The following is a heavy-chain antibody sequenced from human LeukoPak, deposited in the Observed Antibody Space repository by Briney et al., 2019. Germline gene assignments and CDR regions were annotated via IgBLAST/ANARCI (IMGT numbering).Heavy chain of an antibody. CDR3: ARGGYSYGERAFDI. CDR2: IKQDGSEK. J-gene: IGHJ3*02. D-gene: IGHD5-18*01. V-gene: IGHV3-7*01. Sequence: GGSLRLSCGASGFTFSSYWMSWVRQAPGKGLEWVARIKQDGSEKYYVDSVKGRFTISRDNAKNSLYLQMNSLRAEDTAVNYCARGGYSYGERAFDIWGQGTMVTVSS. CDR1: GFTFSSYW.